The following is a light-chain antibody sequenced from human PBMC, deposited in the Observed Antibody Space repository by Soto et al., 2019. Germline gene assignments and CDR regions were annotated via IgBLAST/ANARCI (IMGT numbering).Light chain of an antibody. CDR3: SSYTSDATFV. CDR2: EVT. V-gene: IGLV2-14*01. J-gene: IGLJ1*01. CDR1: STDVGGYNY. Sequence: QSALTQPASVSGSPGQSITFSCAGTSTDVGGYNYVSWYQQHPGKAPKLIIYEVTHRPSGVSTRFSGSKSGNTASLTISGLQAEDEADYFCSSYTSDATFVFGTGTKAPS.